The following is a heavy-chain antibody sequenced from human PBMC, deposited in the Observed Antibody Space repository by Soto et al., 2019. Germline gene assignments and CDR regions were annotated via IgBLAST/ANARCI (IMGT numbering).Heavy chain of an antibody. CDR3: ARERGGYNRGDFEF. D-gene: IGHD1-26*01. CDR2: IIPDLGPG. J-gene: IGHJ4*02. V-gene: IGHV1-69*13. Sequence: SVKVSFKASGGTFNSSAISWVRQAPGQGLEWMGGIIPDLGPGNSAQKFWGRVSIIADASTTTVYMRLSGLILDDTAVYNCARERGGYNRGDFEFWAQGTQVTVS. CDR1: GGTFNSSA.